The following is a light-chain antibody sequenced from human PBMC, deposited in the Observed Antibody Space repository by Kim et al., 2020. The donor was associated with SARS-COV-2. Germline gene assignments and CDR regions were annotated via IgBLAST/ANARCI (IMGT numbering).Light chain of an antibody. V-gene: IGKV2-28*01. Sequence: PASLSLRSRQCPLYSNGYTSLVWYLQKPGQSPQLLIYLASNRASGVPDRLSGSGSGTDFTLKISKVEAEDVGVYYCMQAVQTPVTFGQGTRLEIK. CDR1: QCPLYSNGYTS. J-gene: IGKJ5*01. CDR2: LAS. CDR3: MQAVQTPVT.